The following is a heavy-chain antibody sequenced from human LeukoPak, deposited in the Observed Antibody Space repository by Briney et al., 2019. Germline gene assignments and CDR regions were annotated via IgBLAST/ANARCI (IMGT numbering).Heavy chain of an antibody. CDR3: AKAQAGDCSSTSCYTFDY. CDR1: GFTFSSYG. Sequence: QAGGSLRLSCAASGFTFSSYGMHWVRQAPGKGLEWVAVISYDGSNKYYADSVKGRFTISRDNSKNTLYLQMNSLRAEDMAVYYCAKAQAGDCSSTSCYTFDYWGQGTLVTVSS. V-gene: IGHV3-30*18. D-gene: IGHD2-2*02. CDR2: ISYDGSNK. J-gene: IGHJ4*02.